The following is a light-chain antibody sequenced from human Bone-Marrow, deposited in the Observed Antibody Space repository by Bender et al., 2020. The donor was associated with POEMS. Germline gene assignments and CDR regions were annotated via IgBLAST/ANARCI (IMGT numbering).Light chain of an antibody. CDR3: HVWDLDSEQHL. CDR1: NSGNTK. Sequence: SYVLTQPPSVSVAPGQTATIICGGENSGNTKVHWYQQKPGQAPVVLVYDDSDRPSEISERFSGSRSGNTDTLTISRVEAGDEAEYYCHVWDLDSEQHLFGGGTTVSV. V-gene: IGLV3-21*02. J-gene: IGLJ1*01. CDR2: DDS.